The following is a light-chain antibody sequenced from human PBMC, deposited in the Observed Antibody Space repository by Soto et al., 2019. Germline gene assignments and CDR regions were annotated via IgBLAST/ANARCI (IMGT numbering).Light chain of an antibody. CDR2: ETF. CDR1: QGISGS. J-gene: IGKJ1*01. Sequence: DIQMTQAPSTLSASVGDRVTITCRASQGISGSLAWYQQRPGNSPKLLNYETFSLESGVPSRFSGSASGTEFTLTISNLQPEDFAIYYCQQYNGYGSWTVGQGTKVEIK. V-gene: IGKV1-5*03. CDR3: QQYNGYGSWT.